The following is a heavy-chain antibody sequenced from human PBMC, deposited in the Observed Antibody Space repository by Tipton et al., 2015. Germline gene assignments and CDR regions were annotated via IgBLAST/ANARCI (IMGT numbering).Heavy chain of an antibody. Sequence: TLSLTCAVSGGSISSSRYYWGWIRQPPGKGLEWIGIIYHSGSTYYNPSLKSRVTISVDTSKKQFSLRLSSVTAADTAVFFCASLPYQYDSNGHYHFDFWGQGTLVTVSS. D-gene: IGHD3-22*01. CDR3: ASLPYQYDSNGHYHFDF. CDR1: GGSISSSRYY. CDR2: IYHSGST. V-gene: IGHV4-39*01. J-gene: IGHJ4*02.